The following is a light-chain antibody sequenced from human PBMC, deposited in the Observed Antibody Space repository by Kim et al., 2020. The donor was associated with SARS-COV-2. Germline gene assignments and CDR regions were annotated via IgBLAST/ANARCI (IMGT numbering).Light chain of an antibody. CDR3: QSYDSSLSGYV. V-gene: IGLV1-40*01. J-gene: IGLJ1*01. CDR2: SNG. CDR1: SSKIGAGYD. Sequence: QSVLTQPPSVSGAPGQTVTVSCIGSSSKIGAGYDVHWYQHLPTTAPKLLIYSNGNRPSGVPDRFSGSKSGTSASLAITGLQAEDEADYYCQSYDSSLSGYVFGSGTKVTVL.